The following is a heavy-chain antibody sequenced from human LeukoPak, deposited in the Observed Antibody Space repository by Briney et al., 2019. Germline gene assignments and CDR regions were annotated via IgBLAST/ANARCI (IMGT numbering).Heavy chain of an antibody. Sequence: PGGSLRLSCAASGFTVSSNYMSWVRQAPGKGLEWVSVIYSGGSTYYADSVKGRFTISRGNSKNTLSLQMNDLRVEDTAVYYCARERPDSRNLDSWGRGALVTVSS. D-gene: IGHD1-14*01. CDR1: GFTVSSNY. J-gene: IGHJ4*02. CDR2: IYSGGST. CDR3: ARERPDSRNLDS. V-gene: IGHV3-53*01.